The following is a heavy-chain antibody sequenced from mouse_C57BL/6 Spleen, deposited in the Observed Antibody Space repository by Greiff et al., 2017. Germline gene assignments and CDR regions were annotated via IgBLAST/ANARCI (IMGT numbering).Heavy chain of an antibody. CDR3: ARDPFTTVVARNAMDY. Sequence: VQLKQSGPELVKPGASVKISCKASGYSFTGYYMHWVKQSSEKSLEWIGEINPSTGGTSYNQKFKGKATLTVDKSSSTAYMQLKSLTSEDSAVYYCARDPFTTVVARNAMDYWGQGTSVTVSS. J-gene: IGHJ4*01. V-gene: IGHV1-43*01. CDR2: INPSTGGT. D-gene: IGHD1-1*01. CDR1: GYSFTGYY.